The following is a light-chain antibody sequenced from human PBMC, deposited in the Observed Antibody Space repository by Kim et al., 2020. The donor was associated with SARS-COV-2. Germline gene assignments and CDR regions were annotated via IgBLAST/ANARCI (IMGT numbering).Light chain of an antibody. CDR2: GAS. J-gene: IGKJ1*01. Sequence: LSPGERATLSCRASQSVSSSYLAWYQQKPGQAPGLLIYGASSRATGIPDRFSGSGSGTDFTLTISRLEPEDFAVYYCQQYGSSQTFGQGTKVDIK. CDR3: QQYGSSQT. V-gene: IGKV3-20*01. CDR1: QSVSSSY.